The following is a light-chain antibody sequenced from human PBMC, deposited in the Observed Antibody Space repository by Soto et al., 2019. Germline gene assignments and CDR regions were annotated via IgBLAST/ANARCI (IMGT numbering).Light chain of an antibody. CDR3: QQHGSSPIT. V-gene: IGKV3-20*01. J-gene: IGKJ5*01. Sequence: IVLTQSPCTLSLSQGERATLSCRASQTVTRNYLAWHQQKPGQTPRLLVYGASSRATGIPDRFSGSGSGTDFTLTISRLEPEDFAVYYCQQHGSSPITFGQGTRLEIK. CDR1: QTVTRNY. CDR2: GAS.